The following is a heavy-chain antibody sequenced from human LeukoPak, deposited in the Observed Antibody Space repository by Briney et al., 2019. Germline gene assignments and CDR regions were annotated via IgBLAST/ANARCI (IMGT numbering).Heavy chain of an antibody. CDR1: GFSVSSRY. V-gene: IGHV3-53*01. CDR3: ARESVGSHAIDY. Sequence: GGSLRLSCAASGFSVSSRYMSWVRQAPGKGLEWVSVIYSAGPTHYADYVKGRFTISRDKSENTLHLQMNSLRAEDTAIYYCARESVGSHAIDYWGQGTLVTVSS. CDR2: IYSAGPT. J-gene: IGHJ4*02. D-gene: IGHD4-23*01.